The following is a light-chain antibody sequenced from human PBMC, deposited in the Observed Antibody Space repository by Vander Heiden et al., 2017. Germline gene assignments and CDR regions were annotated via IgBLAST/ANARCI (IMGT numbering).Light chain of an antibody. CDR3: QSSDNTDTYLI. CDR2: KDF. J-gene: IGLJ2*01. V-gene: IGLV3-25*03. CDR1: TLPKQY. Sequence: SELTQPPPVAVSPGQTGNITCSGDTLPKQYAFWYQQKAVQAPVRIISKDFERPSGIPERFSASTSGTTVTLTINGVKPEDEADYYGQSSDNTDTYLIFGGGTKLTVL.